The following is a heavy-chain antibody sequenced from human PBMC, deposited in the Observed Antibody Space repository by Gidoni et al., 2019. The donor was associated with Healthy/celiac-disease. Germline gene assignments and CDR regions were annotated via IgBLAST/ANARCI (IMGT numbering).Heavy chain of an antibody. Sequence: EVQLVESGGGLVQPGRSLRLSCAASGFTFDDYAMHWVRQAPGKGLEWVSGISWNSGSIGYADSVKGRFTISRDNAKNSLYLQMNSLRAEDTALYYCAKSYGVGLRDWYFDLWGRGTLVTVSS. CDR2: ISWNSGSI. CDR1: GFTFDDYA. V-gene: IGHV3-9*01. CDR3: AKSYGVGLRDWYFDL. J-gene: IGHJ2*01. D-gene: IGHD5-12*01.